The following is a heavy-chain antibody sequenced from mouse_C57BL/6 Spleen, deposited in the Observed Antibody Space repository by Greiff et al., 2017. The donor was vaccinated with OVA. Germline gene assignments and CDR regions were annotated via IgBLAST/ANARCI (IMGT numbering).Heavy chain of an antibody. V-gene: IGHV1-52*01. CDR3: ARGGMVTTHYFDY. D-gene: IGHD2-2*01. CDR1: GYTFTSYW. Sequence: QVQLQQPGAELVRPGSSVKLSCKASGYTFTSYWMHWVKQRPIQGLEWIGNIDPSDSETHYNQKFKDKATLTVDKSSSPAYMQLSSRTSEDSAVYYCARGGMVTTHYFDYWGQGTTLTVSS. CDR2: IDPSDSET. J-gene: IGHJ2*01.